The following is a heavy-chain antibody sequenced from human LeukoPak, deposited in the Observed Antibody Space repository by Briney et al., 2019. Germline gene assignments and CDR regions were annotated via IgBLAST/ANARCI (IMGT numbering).Heavy chain of an antibody. CDR3: ATDRNSGKYYDY. Sequence: GGSLRLSCAASGFIFSSYSMNWVRQAPGKGLEWVAVIWYDGSNKYYADSVKGRFTISRDNSKDTLYLQTNSLRAEDTAVYYCATDRNSGKYYDYWGQGTLVSVSS. D-gene: IGHD1-26*01. CDR2: IWYDGSNK. CDR1: GFIFSSYS. V-gene: IGHV3-33*08. J-gene: IGHJ4*02.